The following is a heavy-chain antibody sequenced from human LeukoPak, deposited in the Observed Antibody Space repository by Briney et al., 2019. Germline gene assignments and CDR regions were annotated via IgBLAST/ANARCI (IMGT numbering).Heavy chain of an antibody. CDR1: GYTFTSYG. D-gene: IGHD6-13*01. Sequence: ASVKVSCKASGYTFTSYGISWVRQSPGQGLEWMGWISAYNGNTNYAQKLQGSVTMTTDTSTSTAYMELRSLRSDDTAVYYCARSLAGTVFEDWGQGTLVTVSS. CDR2: ISAYNGNT. CDR3: ARSLAGTVFED. V-gene: IGHV1-18*01. J-gene: IGHJ4*02.